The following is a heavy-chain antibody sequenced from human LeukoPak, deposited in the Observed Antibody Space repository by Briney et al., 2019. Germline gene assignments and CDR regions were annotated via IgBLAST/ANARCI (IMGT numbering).Heavy chain of an antibody. V-gene: IGHV1-69*05. Sequence: GASVKVSCKASGGTFSSYAISWVRQAPGQGLEWMGGIIPIFGTANYAQKFQGRVTMTRDTSTSTVYMELNSLRSEDTAVYYCARDYSGFKNWGQGTLVTVSS. CDR2: IIPIFGTA. CDR1: GGTFSSYA. J-gene: IGHJ4*02. CDR3: ARDYSGFKN. D-gene: IGHD6-19*01.